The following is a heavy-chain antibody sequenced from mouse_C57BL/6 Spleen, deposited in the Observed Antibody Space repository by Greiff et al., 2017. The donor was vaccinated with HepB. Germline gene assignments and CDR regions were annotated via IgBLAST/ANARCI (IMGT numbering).Heavy chain of an antibody. CDR1: GYTFTNYW. V-gene: IGHV1-63*01. D-gene: IGHD2-2*01. CDR3: ARKGGAVTTGYYFDY. Sequence: QVQLQQSGAELVRPGTSVKMSCKASGYTFTNYWIGWAKQRPGHGLEWIGDIYPGGGYTNYNEKFKGKATLTADKSSSTAYMQFSSLTSEDSAIYYCARKGGAVTTGYYFDYWGQGTTLTVSS. CDR2: IYPGGGYT. J-gene: IGHJ2*01.